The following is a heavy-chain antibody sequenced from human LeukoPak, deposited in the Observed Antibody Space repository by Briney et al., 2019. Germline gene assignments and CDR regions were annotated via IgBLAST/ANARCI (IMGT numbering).Heavy chain of an antibody. CDR2: ISSSSSYI. J-gene: IGHJ4*02. V-gene: IGHV3-21*01. CDR3: ASVNLLRREHFDY. CDR1: GFTFSSYS. Sequence: PGGSLRLSCAASGFTFSSYSMNWVRQAPGKGLEWVSSISSSSSYIYYADSVKGRFTISRDNAKNSLYLQMNSLRAEDTAVYYCASVNLLRREHFDYWGQGTLVTVSS. D-gene: IGHD3-10*01.